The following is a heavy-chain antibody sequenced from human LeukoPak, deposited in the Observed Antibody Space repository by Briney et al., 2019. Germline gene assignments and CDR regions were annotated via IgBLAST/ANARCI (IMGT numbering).Heavy chain of an antibody. CDR3: ARAPAYCGGDCYPDY. J-gene: IGHJ4*02. D-gene: IGHD2-21*01. CDR1: GYTFTSYY. V-gene: IGHV1-46*03. CDR2: INPSGGST. Sequence: ASVKVSCKASGYTFTSYYTHWVRQAPGQGLEWMGIINPSGGSTSYAQKFQGRVTMTRDTSTSTVYMELSSLRSEDTAVYYCARAPAYCGGDCYPDYWGQGTLVTVSS.